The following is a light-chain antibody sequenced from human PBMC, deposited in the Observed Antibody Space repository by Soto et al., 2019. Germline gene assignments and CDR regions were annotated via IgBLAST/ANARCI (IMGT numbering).Light chain of an antibody. CDR2: DAS. J-gene: IGKJ1*01. CDR1: QSINSD. V-gene: IGKV3-20*01. Sequence: TQSPATLSVSPGETTRLSCRASQSINSDVAWYQQKPGQAPRLLIHDASSRATGISDRFTGSGSGTDFTLTITTLEPEDFAVYYCQQYGSSPRTFGLGTKVDIK. CDR3: QQYGSSPRT.